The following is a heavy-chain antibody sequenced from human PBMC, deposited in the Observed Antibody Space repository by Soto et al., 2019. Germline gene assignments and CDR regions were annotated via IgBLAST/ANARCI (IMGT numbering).Heavy chain of an antibody. J-gene: IGHJ3*02. CDR1: GFTFSSYS. CDR3: ARAPRDCSGGSCYAGAFDI. CDR2: ISSSSSYI. Sequence: GGSLRLSCAASGFTFSSYSMNWVRQAPGKGLEWVSSISSSSSYIYYADSVKGRFTISRDNAKNSLYLQMNSLRAEDTAVYYCARAPRDCSGGSCYAGAFDIWGQGTMVTVSS. V-gene: IGHV3-21*01. D-gene: IGHD2-15*01.